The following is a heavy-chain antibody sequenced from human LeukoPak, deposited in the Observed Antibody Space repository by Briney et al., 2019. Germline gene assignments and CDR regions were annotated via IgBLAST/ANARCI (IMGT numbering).Heavy chain of an antibody. CDR1: GYTFTTYG. CDR3: ARAGVAVAGTVRWFDP. J-gene: IGHJ5*02. Sequence: SVKVSCKASGYTFTTYGVSWVRQAPGQGLEWMGGIIPIFGTANYAQKFQGRVTITADESTSTAYMELSSLRSEDTAVYYCARAGVAVAGTVRWFDPWGQGTLVTVSS. V-gene: IGHV1-69*13. D-gene: IGHD6-19*01. CDR2: IIPIFGTA.